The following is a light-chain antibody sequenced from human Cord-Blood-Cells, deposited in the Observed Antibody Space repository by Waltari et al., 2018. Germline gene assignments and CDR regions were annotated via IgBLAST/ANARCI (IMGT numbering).Light chain of an antibody. Sequence: EIVMTQSPATLSVSPGERATLSCRASQSVSSNLAWYQRKPGQAPRLLIYGASTRATGIPARFSGSGSGTEFTLTISSLQSEDFAVYYCQQYNNWPPFITFGQGTRLEIK. J-gene: IGKJ5*01. CDR1: QSVSSN. CDR3: QQYNNWPPFIT. CDR2: GAS. V-gene: IGKV3-15*01.